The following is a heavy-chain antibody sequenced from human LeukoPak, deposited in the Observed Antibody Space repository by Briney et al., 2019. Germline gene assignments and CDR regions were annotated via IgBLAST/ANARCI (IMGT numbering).Heavy chain of an antibody. Sequence: ASVKVSCKASGYTFTSYYINWVRQATGQGLEWMGWMNPNSGNTSYAQKFQGRVTMTTDTSTSTAYMELRSLRSDDTAVYYCARDSKAHYYMDVWGKGTTVTVSS. CDR1: GYTFTSYY. CDR2: MNPNSGNT. CDR3: ARDSKAHYYMDV. D-gene: IGHD2/OR15-2a*01. J-gene: IGHJ6*03. V-gene: IGHV1-8*01.